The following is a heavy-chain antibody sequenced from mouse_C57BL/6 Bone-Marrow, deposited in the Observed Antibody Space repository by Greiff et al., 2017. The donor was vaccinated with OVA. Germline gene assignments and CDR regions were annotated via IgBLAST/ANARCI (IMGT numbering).Heavy chain of an antibody. J-gene: IGHJ3*01. CDR2: IWGDDDK. V-gene: IGHV8-8*01. CDR3: ARPFYYDYPIWFAY. CDR1: GFSLSTFGMG. Sequence: QVTLKVSGPGILQPSQTLSLTCSFSGFSLSTFGMGVGWIRQPSGKGLEWLAHIWGDDDKYYNPALKSRLTISKATSKNQVFLKIANVDTADTATYYCARPFYYDYPIWFAYWGQGTLVTVSA. D-gene: IGHD2-4*01.